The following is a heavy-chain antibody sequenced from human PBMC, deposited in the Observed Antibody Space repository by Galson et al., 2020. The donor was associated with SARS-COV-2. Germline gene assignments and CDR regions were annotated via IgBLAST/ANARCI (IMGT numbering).Heavy chain of an antibody. J-gene: IGHJ2*01. V-gene: IGHV4-39*01. CDR3: ARQWLVNWYFDL. D-gene: IGHD6-19*01. Sequence: ETSETLSLTCTVSGGSISSSSYYWGWIRQPPGKGLEWIGSIYYSGSTYYNPSLKSRVTISVDTSKNQFSLKLSSVTAADTAVYYCARQWLVNWYFDLWGRGTLVTVSS. CDR1: GGSISSSSYY. CDR2: IYYSGST.